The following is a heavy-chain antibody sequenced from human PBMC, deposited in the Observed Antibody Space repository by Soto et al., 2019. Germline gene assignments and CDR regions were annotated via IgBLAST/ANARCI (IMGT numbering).Heavy chain of an antibody. D-gene: IGHD2-2*01. Sequence: ASVKVSCKASGGTFSSYAISWVRQAPGQGLEWMGGIIPIFGTANYAQKFQGRVTITADESTTTAYMELRSLRSDDTAVYYCAIVVPGAEAWFGPWGQGPLVTVSS. V-gene: IGHV1-69*13. J-gene: IGHJ5*02. CDR1: GGTFSSYA. CDR3: AIVVPGAEAWFGP. CDR2: IIPIFGTA.